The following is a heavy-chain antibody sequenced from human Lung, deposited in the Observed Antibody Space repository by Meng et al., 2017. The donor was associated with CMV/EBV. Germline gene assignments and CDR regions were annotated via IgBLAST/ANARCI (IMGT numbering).Heavy chain of an antibody. CDR1: GYTFTGYY. D-gene: IGHD2-2*01. CDR2: INANSGGT. V-gene: IGHV1-2*02. CDR3: AGGPRISTSLGY. J-gene: IGHJ4*02. Sequence: ASVXVSCKASGYTFTGYYMHWVRQAPGQGLEWMGWINANSGGTNYVQKFQGRVTMTRDRSISTAYMELSRLRSDDTAVYYCAGGPRISTSLGYWGQGTLVTVSS.